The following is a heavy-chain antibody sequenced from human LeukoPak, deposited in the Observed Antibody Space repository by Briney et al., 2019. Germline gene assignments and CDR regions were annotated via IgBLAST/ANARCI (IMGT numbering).Heavy chain of an antibody. CDR3: ARDLHQGAFDM. J-gene: IGHJ3*02. V-gene: IGHV3-23*01. CDR1: GFTFSSNA. D-gene: IGHD2-2*01. Sequence: GGSLRLSCAASGFTFSSNAMSWVRQAPGKGLEWVSAISGSGGSTYYADSVKGRLTISRDNSKNTLYLQMNSLRAEDTAVYYCARDLHQGAFDMWGQATMVIVSS. CDR2: ISGSGGST.